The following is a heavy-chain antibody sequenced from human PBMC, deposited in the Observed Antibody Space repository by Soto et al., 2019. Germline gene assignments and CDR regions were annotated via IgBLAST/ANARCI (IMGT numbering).Heavy chain of an antibody. J-gene: IGHJ5*01. CDR3: TKAVVVVSNWFDS. CDR2: INPNSGGT. V-gene: IGHV1-2*02. Sequence: GASVKVSCKASGYTFTDFYMHWLRQSPGQGLEWMGWINPNSGGTKYAQKLQGRVTMTRDTSISTAYMELSSLTSDDTAVYYCTKAVVVVSNWFDSWGQGTLVTVSS. D-gene: IGHD3-22*01. CDR1: GYTFTDFY.